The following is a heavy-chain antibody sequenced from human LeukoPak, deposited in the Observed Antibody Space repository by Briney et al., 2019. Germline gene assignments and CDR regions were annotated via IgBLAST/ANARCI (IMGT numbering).Heavy chain of an antibody. Sequence: GGSLRLSCAASGFTFSRYWMHWVRQAPGKGLVGVSRINDDGRSTSYADSVKGRFTISRDNAKNTLYLQMNSLRAEDTAVYYCARGGVDYWGRGTLVTVSS. D-gene: IGHD1-26*01. CDR1: GFTFSRYW. CDR2: INDDGRST. CDR3: ARGGVDY. J-gene: IGHJ4*02. V-gene: IGHV3-74*01.